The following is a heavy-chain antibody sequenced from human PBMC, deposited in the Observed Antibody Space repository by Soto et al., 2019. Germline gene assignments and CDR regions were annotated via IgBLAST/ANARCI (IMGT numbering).Heavy chain of an antibody. V-gene: IGHV3-30*18. J-gene: IGHJ4*02. Sequence: QVQLVESGGGVVQPGRSLRLSCEASGFIFGSLGMHWVRQAPGKGLEWVALVSYDGNNKYYADSVKGRFTISRDNSKNTLSLQMNRRRGEETAVYYCAKDLSQIGAALGYWGQGVLVALSS. CDR3: AKDLSQIGAALGY. CDR2: VSYDGNNK. D-gene: IGHD3-22*01. CDR1: GFIFGSLG.